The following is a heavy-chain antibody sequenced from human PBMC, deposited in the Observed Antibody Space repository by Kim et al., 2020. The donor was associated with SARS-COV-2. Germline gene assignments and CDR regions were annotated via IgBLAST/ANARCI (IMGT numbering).Heavy chain of an antibody. CDR2: ISWNSGSI. CDR3: AKDGGYGSAFDI. Sequence: GGSLRLSCAASGFTFDDYAMHWVRQAPGKGLEWVSGISWNSGSIGYADSVKGRFTISRDNAKNSLYLQMNSLRAEDTALYYCAKDGGYGSAFDIWGQGTMVTVSS. V-gene: IGHV3-9*01. CDR1: GFTFDDYA. J-gene: IGHJ3*02. D-gene: IGHD5-12*01.